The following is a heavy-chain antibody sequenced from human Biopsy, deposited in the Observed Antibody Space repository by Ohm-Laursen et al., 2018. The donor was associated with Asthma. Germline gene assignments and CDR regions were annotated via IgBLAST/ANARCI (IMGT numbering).Heavy chain of an antibody. Sequence: SLRLSCSASGFTFSNYGMHWVRQAPGKGLDWVAVISFDGSNKNYTDSVKGRFTISRDNSRNTLHLQMNSLRAEDTAVYYCAKDVFPGWGLGRGPDYWGQGTLVTVSS. J-gene: IGHJ4*02. CDR3: AKDVFPGWGLGRGPDY. CDR1: GFTFSNYG. CDR2: ISFDGSNK. V-gene: IGHV3-30*18. D-gene: IGHD2-21*02.